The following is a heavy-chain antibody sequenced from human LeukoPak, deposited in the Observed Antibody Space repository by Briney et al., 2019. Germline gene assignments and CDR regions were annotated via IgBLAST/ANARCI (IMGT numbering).Heavy chain of an antibody. V-gene: IGHV4-30-2*01. Sequence: PSETLSLTCSVSGDSISSGTYSWNWIWQPPGKGLEWIGNIYRSGSTNNNPSLKSRVTISVDRSKNQFSLKLSSVTAADTAVYYCARPKASSSWYAVIEDSLTQNFDYWGQGTLVTVSS. D-gene: IGHD6-13*01. J-gene: IGHJ4*02. CDR2: IYRSGST. CDR3: ARPKASSSWYAVIEDSLTQNFDY. CDR1: GDSISSGTYS.